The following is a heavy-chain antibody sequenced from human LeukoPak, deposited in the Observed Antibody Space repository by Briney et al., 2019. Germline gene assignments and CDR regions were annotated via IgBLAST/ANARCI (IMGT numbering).Heavy chain of an antibody. V-gene: IGHV3-21*01. Sequence: PGGSLRLPCAASRFTFSSYSMNWVRQAPGKGLEWVSSISSSSSYIYYADSVKGRFTISRDNAKNSLYLQMNCLRAEDTAVYYCARDPTTAFHGFDIWGQGTMVTVSS. D-gene: IGHD4-17*01. J-gene: IGHJ3*02. CDR1: RFTFSSYS. CDR2: ISSSSSYI. CDR3: ARDPTTAFHGFDI.